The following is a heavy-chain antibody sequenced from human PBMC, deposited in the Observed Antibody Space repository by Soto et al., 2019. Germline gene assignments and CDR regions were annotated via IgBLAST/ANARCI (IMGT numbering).Heavy chain of an antibody. D-gene: IGHD3-9*01. CDR2: IYYSGNT. CDR3: ARLEGLATISYYFDF. CDR1: GGSVSSSNYY. Sequence: QLQLQESGPGLVKPSETLSLTCIVSGGSVSSSNYYWGWVRQSPGKGLEWIGSIYYSGNTYYNPSLESRVTISVDKSNNEFSLKVIAGTAADTAVYYCARLEGLATISYYFDFWGQGSLVTVSS. V-gene: IGHV4-39*01. J-gene: IGHJ4*02.